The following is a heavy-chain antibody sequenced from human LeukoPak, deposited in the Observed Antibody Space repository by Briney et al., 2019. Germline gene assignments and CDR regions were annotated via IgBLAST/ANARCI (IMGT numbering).Heavy chain of an antibody. D-gene: IGHD3-16*02. CDR3: ARDVAVWGSYRNY. CDR1: GFTFSDYY. Sequence: GRSLRLSCAASGFTFSDYYMSWIRQAPGKGLEWVSYISSSGSTIYYADSVKGRFTISRDNAKNSLYLQMNSLRAEDTAVYYCARDVAVWGSYRNYWGQGTLVTVSS. J-gene: IGHJ4*02. V-gene: IGHV3-11*01. CDR2: ISSSGSTI.